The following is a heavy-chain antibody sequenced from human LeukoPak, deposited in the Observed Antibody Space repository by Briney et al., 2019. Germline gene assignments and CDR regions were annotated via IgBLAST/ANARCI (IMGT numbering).Heavy chain of an antibody. CDR1: GYTFTSYC. D-gene: IGHD5-12*01. Sequence: ASVKVSCKASGYTFTSYCISWVRQAPGQGLEWMGWISFNSGTTNYAQKLQGRVTMTTDTSKSTVYMELSSLRSEDTAVYYCAREKGYSGYDYRSDYFDYWGQGPRSPSPQ. V-gene: IGHV1-18*01. CDR2: ISFNSGTT. J-gene: IGHJ4*02. CDR3: AREKGYSGYDYRSDYFDY.